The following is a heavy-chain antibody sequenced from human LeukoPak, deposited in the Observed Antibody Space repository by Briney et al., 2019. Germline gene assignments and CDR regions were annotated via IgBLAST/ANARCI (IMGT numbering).Heavy chain of an antibody. Sequence: SVKVSCKASGYTFTSYAISWVRQAPGQGLEWMGRIIPILGTTIYAQKFQGRVSITADESTSTAYMELSSLRSEDTAVYYCARERRELLQWDYFDYWGQGTLVTVSS. V-gene: IGHV1-69*11. CDR3: ARERRELLQWDYFDY. D-gene: IGHD1-26*01. CDR2: IIPILGTT. CDR1: GYTFTSYA. J-gene: IGHJ4*02.